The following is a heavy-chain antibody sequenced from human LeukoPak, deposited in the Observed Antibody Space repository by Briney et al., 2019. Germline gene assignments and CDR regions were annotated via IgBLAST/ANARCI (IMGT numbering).Heavy chain of an antibody. Sequence: ASVKVSCKVSGYTLTELSMHWVRQAPGQGLEWMGIINPSGGSTSYAQKFQGRVTMTRDTSTSTVYMELSSLRSEDTAVYYCARTDCSSTSCYLTGYYYYGMDVWGQGTTVTVSS. CDR3: ARTDCSSTSCYLTGYYYYGMDV. J-gene: IGHJ6*02. CDR2: INPSGGST. V-gene: IGHV1-46*01. D-gene: IGHD2-2*01. CDR1: GYTLTELS.